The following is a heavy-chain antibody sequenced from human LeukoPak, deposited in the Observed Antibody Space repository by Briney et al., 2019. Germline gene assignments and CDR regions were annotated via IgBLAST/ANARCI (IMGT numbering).Heavy chain of an antibody. J-gene: IGHJ6*03. Sequence: GGSLRLSCAASGFTFSNYWMHWVRQAPGKGLVWVSRINSDGSSTSYADSVKGRFTISRDNAKNTLYLQMNSLRAEGTAVYYCARSQYSSTRYGDSYYYYMDVWGKGTTVTVSS. CDR3: ARSQYSSTRYGDSYYYYMDV. CDR2: INSDGSST. D-gene: IGHD6-13*01. CDR1: GFTFSNYW. V-gene: IGHV3-74*01.